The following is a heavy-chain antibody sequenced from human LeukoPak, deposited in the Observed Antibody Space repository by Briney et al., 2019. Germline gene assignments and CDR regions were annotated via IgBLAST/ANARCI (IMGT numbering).Heavy chain of an antibody. CDR3: ASGVGEFRIGY. D-gene: IGHD3-10*01. Sequence: SETLSLTCTVSGGSISTYYWSWIRQPAGKGLEWIGRIYITGSTNHNPSLRSRVTMSIDTSKNQFSLDLKSVTAADTAIYYCASGVGEFRIGYWGQGTPVTVSS. J-gene: IGHJ4*02. CDR2: IYITGST. V-gene: IGHV4-4*07. CDR1: GGSISTYY.